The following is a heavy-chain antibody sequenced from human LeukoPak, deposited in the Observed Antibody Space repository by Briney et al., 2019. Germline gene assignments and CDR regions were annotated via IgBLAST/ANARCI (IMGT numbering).Heavy chain of an antibody. CDR1: GFTLGNSG. Sequence: GGSLRLSCAASGFTLGNSGVHWVRQAPGKGLVWVSLIDADGSTATYADSVEASFTISRDNARNTLSLQMNNLPIEDTAVYYCVVVVEPPDSDGFDVWGQGTMITVSS. V-gene: IGHV3-74*01. CDR3: VVVVEPPDSDGFDV. J-gene: IGHJ3*01. D-gene: IGHD1-14*01. CDR2: IDADGSTA.